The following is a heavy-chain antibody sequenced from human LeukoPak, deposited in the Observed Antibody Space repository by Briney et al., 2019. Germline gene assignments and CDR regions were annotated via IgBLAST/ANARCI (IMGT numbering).Heavy chain of an antibody. CDR1: GYSFTNYW. CDR2: IYPGDSDT. CDR3: ARRPEVGAFDY. V-gene: IGHV5-51*01. Sequence: GESLKISCKASGYSFTNYWIAWVRQRPGKGLEWMGIIYPGDSDTRYSPSFQGQVTISADKSISTAYLQWSSLKASDTAMYYCARRPEVGAFDYWGQGTLVTVSS. J-gene: IGHJ4*02. D-gene: IGHD1-26*01.